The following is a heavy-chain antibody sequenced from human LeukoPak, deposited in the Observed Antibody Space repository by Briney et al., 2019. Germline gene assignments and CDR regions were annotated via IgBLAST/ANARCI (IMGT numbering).Heavy chain of an antibody. CDR2: IYTSGST. CDR1: GGSISSYY. CDR3: ARGSKMATISDY. D-gene: IGHD5-24*01. J-gene: IGHJ4*02. V-gene: IGHV4-4*08. Sequence: PPETLSLTCTVSGGSISSYYWSWIRQPPGKGLEWIGYIYTSGSTNYNPSLKSRVTMSVDTSKNQFSLKLSSVTAADTAVYYCARGSKMATISDYWGQGTLVTVSS.